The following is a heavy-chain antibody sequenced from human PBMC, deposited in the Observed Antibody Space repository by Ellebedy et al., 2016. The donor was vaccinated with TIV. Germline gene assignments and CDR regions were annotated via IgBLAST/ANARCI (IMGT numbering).Heavy chain of an antibody. CDR1: GFTFSSYA. CDR3: TSRITMFRGTFDI. J-gene: IGHJ3*02. Sequence: GGSLRLXXVASGFTFSSYAMYWVHQAPGKGLEWVSVVSGGAGTTYYADSVKGRFTISRDNFRSTLYLQMNSLRADDTAVYYCTSRITMFRGTFDIWGQGTMVTVSS. D-gene: IGHD3-10*02. V-gene: IGHV3-23*01. CDR2: VSGGAGTT.